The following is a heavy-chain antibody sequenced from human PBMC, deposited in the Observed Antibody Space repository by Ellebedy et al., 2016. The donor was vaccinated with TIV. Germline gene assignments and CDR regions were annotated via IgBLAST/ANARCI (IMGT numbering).Heavy chain of an antibody. Sequence: MPSETLSLTCTVSGGSISRGSYYWNWIRQYPGKGLEWIGYTYYSGSTYYHPSLKSRVNVSVDTSKNQFSLKLSSVTAADTAVYYCARGKFAAAGIDYWGQGTLVTVSS. CDR1: GGSISRGSYY. V-gene: IGHV4-31*03. CDR2: TYYSGST. J-gene: IGHJ4*02. CDR3: ARGKFAAAGIDY. D-gene: IGHD6-13*01.